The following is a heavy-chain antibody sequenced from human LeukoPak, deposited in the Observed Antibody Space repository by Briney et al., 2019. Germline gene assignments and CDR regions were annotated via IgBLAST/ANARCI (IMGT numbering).Heavy chain of an antibody. J-gene: IGHJ4*02. CDR1: GFTFSDYH. CDR3: ARRATTERGSSCGLDY. CDR2: ISTSNSYI. D-gene: IGHD5-18*01. V-gene: IGHV3-21*01. Sequence: PGGSLRPSCVVSGFTFSDYHMNWVRQAPGKGLEWVSSISTSNSYIYYADSLTGRFTISRDNAKNSLYLQMNSLRAEDTAVYYCARRATTERGSSCGLDYWGQGTLVTVSS.